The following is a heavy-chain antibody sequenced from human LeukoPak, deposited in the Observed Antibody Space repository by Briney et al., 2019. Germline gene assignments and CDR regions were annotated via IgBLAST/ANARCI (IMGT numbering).Heavy chain of an antibody. J-gene: IGHJ4*02. V-gene: IGHV1-69*04. CDR2: IIPIFGIA. CDR1: GGTFSSYA. Sequence: SVKVSCKASGGTFSSYAISWVRQAPGQGLEWMGRIIPIFGIANYAQKFQGRVTITADKSTSTAYMELSSMRYEDTAVYYCARDANYYDSSGYPIYFDYWGQGTLVTVSS. D-gene: IGHD3-22*01. CDR3: ARDANYYDSSGYPIYFDY.